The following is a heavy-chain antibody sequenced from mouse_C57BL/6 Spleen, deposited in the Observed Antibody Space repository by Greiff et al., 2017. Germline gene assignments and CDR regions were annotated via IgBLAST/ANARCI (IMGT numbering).Heavy chain of an antibody. Sequence: QVQLKQSGAELVRPGASVTLSCKASGYTFTDYEMHWVKQTPVHGLEWIGAIDPETGGTAYNQKFKGKAILTADKSSSTAYMELRSLTSEDSAVYYCTSLLLRSDYFDYWGQGTTLTVSS. J-gene: IGHJ2*01. CDR1: GYTFTDYE. V-gene: IGHV1-15*01. D-gene: IGHD1-1*01. CDR2: IDPETGGT. CDR3: TSLLLRSDYFDY.